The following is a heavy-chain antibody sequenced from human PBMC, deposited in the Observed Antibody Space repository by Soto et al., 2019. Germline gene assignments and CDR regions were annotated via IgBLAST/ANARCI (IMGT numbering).Heavy chain of an antibody. CDR1: GYTFTRYG. CDR2: ISAYNGNT. V-gene: IGHV1-18*01. Sequence: ALVEVSCEASGYTFTRYGTSWVRQAPGQRLTWMGWISAYNGNTTYAQKLQGRVTMTTDTSTSTAYMELRSLRSDDTAVYFCLIVITYYYDSSGYKGPLDYWGQGTLVTVSS. D-gene: IGHD3-22*01. J-gene: IGHJ4*02. CDR3: LIVITYYYDSSGYKGPLDY.